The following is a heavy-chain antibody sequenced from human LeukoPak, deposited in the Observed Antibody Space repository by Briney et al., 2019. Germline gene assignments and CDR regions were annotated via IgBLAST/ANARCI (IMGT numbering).Heavy chain of an antibody. CDR3: ARGDGELLQL. Sequence: SETLSLTCTVSGGSISSSSYYWGWIRQPPGKGLEWIGSIYYSGSTYYNPSLKSRVTISVDTSKNQFSLKLSSVTAADTAVYYCARGDGELLQLWGQGTLVTVSS. J-gene: IGHJ4*02. V-gene: IGHV4-39*07. D-gene: IGHD3-22*01. CDR2: IYYSGST. CDR1: GGSISSSSYY.